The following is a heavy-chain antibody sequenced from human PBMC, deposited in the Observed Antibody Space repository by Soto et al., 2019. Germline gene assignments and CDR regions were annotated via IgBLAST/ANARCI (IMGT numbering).Heavy chain of an antibody. CDR2: INHSGST. CDR1: GGSFSGYY. CDR3: ARYYGSGSYLDY. D-gene: IGHD3-10*01. Sequence: TLSLTCAVYGGSFSGYYWSWIRQPPGKGLEWIGEINHSGSTNYNPSLKSRVTISVDTSKNQFSLKLSSVTAADTAVYYCARYYGSGSYLDYWGQGTLVTVSS. J-gene: IGHJ4*02. V-gene: IGHV4-34*01.